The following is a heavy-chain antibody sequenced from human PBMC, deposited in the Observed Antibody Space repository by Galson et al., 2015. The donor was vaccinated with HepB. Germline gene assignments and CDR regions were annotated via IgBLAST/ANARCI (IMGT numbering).Heavy chain of an antibody. CDR2: ITASSGGT. Sequence: SLRLSCAASGFTFSNYAMSWVRQAPEKGLEWVSGITASSGGTRYADSVKGRFTISRDNSRSTLYLQMNGLRAEDTAVYYCARTGGSATGYFDPWGQGTLVTVSS. CDR1: GFTFSNYA. J-gene: IGHJ5*02. CDR3: ARTGGSATGYFDP. V-gene: IGHV3-23*01. D-gene: IGHD6-19*01.